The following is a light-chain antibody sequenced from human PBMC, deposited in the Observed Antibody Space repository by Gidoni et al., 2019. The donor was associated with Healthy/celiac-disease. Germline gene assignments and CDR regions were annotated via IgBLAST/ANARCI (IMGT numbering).Light chain of an antibody. J-gene: IGKJ4*01. CDR2: DAS. Sequence: DIQMTQSPSSLYASVGDRVTITCQASQDISNYLNWYQQKPGKAPKLLIYDASNLETGVPSMFSGSGSGTDFTFTISSLQPEDIATYYCQQYDHPPTFGGGTKVEIK. V-gene: IGKV1-33*01. CDR3: QQYDHPPT. CDR1: QDISNY.